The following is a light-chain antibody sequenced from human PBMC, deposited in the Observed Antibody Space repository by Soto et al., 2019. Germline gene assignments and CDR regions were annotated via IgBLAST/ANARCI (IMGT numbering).Light chain of an antibody. V-gene: IGLV2-14*01. CDR2: DVS. J-gene: IGLJ1*01. CDR1: SSDVGGNKY. CDR3: SAFTGTTSV. Sequence: QSALTQPASVSGSPGQSITISCTGSSSDVGGNKYVSWYQQYPGKAPKLMICDVSTRPSGVSNRFSGSKSGNTASLTISGLQAEDEADYYCSAFTGTTSVFGTGTKLTVL.